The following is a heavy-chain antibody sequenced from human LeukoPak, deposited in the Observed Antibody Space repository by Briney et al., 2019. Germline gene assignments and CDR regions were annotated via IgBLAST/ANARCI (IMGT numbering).Heavy chain of an antibody. CDR3: VKRGRQGDYAYDY. D-gene: IGHD4-17*01. CDR1: GFTFSNYP. CDR2: ISTDGGST. V-gene: IGHV3-64D*06. Sequence: GGSLRLSCSASGFTFSNYPMHWVPQAPGKGLEYVSSISTDGGSTYYADSVKGRFTISRDNSKNTLNLQMSSLRGEDTAVYYCVKRGRQGDYAYDYWGQGTLVTVSS. J-gene: IGHJ4*02.